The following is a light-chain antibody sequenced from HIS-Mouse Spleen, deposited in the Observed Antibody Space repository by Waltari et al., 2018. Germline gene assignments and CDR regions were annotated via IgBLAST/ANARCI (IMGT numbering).Light chain of an antibody. V-gene: IGLV2-14*03. J-gene: IGLJ2*01. CDR2: DVI. Sequence: QSALTQPASVSGSPGQSITIPCTGTSSDVGGSNYVPWYQQHPGKAPKLMIYDVINRPSGVSNRFSGSKSGNTASLTISGLQAEDEADYYCSSYTSSSTVVFGGGTKLTVL. CDR3: SSYTSSSTVV. CDR1: SSDVGGSNY.